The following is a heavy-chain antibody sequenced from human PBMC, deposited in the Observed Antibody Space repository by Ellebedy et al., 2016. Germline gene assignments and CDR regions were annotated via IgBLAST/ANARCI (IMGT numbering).Heavy chain of an antibody. Sequence: GGSLRLSXAASGFAFSTYWMSWVRQAPGKGLEWVANIRQDESEKFFVDSVKGRFTISRDNTKNSLYLQMNSLKAEDTAIYYCARAGSGRYGWYFDLWGRGTLVTVSS. D-gene: IGHD6-19*01. CDR3: ARAGSGRYGWYFDL. CDR1: GFAFSTYW. V-gene: IGHV3-7*04. CDR2: IRQDESEK. J-gene: IGHJ2*01.